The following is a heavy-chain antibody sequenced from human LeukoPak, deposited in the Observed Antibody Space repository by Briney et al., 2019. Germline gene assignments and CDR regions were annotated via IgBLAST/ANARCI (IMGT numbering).Heavy chain of an antibody. V-gene: IGHV1-18*01. Sequence: ASVKVSCKASGYTFTSYGISWVRQAPGQGLEWMGWISAYNGNTNYAQKLQGRVTMTTDTSTSTAYMELGSLRSDDTAVYYCARDPGGRYSSSLPACDYWGQGTLVTVSS. D-gene: IGHD6-6*01. CDR1: GYTFTSYG. J-gene: IGHJ4*02. CDR3: ARDPGGRYSSSLPACDY. CDR2: ISAYNGNT.